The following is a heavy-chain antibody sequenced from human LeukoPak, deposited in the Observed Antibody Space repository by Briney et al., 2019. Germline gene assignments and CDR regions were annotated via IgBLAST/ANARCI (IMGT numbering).Heavy chain of an antibody. J-gene: IGHJ4*02. CDR2: ITSSGSST. V-gene: IGHV3-64*01. Sequence: QAGGSLRLSCAASGFIFYSYAMHWVRQAPGRGLEYVSAITSSGSSTFYANSVKGRFTISRDNSKNTLYLQMGSLRPDDMAVYYCTRGLGYDYVWGSYRADYWGQGILVTVSS. CDR1: GFIFYSYA. CDR3: TRGLGYDYVWGSYRADY. D-gene: IGHD3-16*02.